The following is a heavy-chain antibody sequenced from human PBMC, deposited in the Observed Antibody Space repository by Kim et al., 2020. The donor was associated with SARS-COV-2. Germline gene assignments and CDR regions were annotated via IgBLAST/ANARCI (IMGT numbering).Heavy chain of an antibody. CDR3: AAERSAGRHGFHV. J-gene: IGHJ3*01. Sequence: GGSLRLSCAGSGITLSTYEMHWVRRAPNKGPEGVAVFRFDGISKHYSESTKGRFTVSGDNSNNTVYLQMSSLKPEDTAIYYCAAERSAGRHGFHVWGQGTMVAVS. CDR1: GITLSTYE. V-gene: IGHV3-30*02. CDR2: FRFDGISK.